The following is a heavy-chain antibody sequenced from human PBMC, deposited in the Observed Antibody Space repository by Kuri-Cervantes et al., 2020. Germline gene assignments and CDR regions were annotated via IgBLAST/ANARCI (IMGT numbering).Heavy chain of an antibody. CDR3: ARWKYYYGSGTRYNWFDP. V-gene: IGHV1-45*02. CDR1: GYTFTYRY. CDR2: ITPFNGNT. J-gene: IGHJ5*02. D-gene: IGHD3-10*01. Sequence: SVKVSCKASGYTFTYRYLHWVRQAPGQALEWMGWITPFNGNTNYAQKFQDRVTITRDRSMSTAYMELSSLRSEDTAVYYCARWKYYYGSGTRYNWFDPWGQGTLVTVSS.